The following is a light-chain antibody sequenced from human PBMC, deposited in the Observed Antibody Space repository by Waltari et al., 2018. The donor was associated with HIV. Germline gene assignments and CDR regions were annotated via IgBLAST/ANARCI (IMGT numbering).Light chain of an antibody. J-gene: IGKJ4*01. CDR3: QQYNNYPLT. V-gene: IGKV1-8*01. CDR1: QSLRSY. Sequence: AIRMTQSPSSFSASTGDRVTITCRASQSLRSYLAWYQQKPGKAPKLLIYTASTLQSGVPSRFSGSGSGTDFTLTISGQPEDSATYYCQQYNNYPLTFGGGTKVEIK. CDR2: TAS.